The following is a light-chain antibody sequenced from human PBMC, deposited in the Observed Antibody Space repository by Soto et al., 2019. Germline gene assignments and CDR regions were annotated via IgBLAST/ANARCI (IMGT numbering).Light chain of an antibody. CDR3: LLYFGGAYV. V-gene: IGLV7-43*01. CDR2: SIS. CDR1: TGAVTSENY. Sequence: QTVVTQEPSLTVSPGGTITLTCASSTGAVTSENYPNWFQQKPGQAPRALIYSISSRHSWTPARFSGSLLGDKAALTLSDVQPEDEAEYYCLLYFGGAYVLGTGTKVTVL. J-gene: IGLJ1*01.